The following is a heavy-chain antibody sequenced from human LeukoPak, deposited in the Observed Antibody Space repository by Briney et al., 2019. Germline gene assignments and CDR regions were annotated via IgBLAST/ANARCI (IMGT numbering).Heavy chain of an antibody. CDR3: LSGSYVAY. CDR1: GLIFSDHN. J-gene: IGHJ4*02. CDR2: SGNKVNSYIT. V-gene: IGHV3-72*01. D-gene: IGHD1-26*01. Sequence: PGGSLRLSCAASGLIFSDHNMDWVRQAPGKGLEWVGRSGNKVNSYITEYAASVKGRFTISRDDSRNSLYLQMNSLKAEDTAVYYCLSGSYVAYWGQGTLVTVSS.